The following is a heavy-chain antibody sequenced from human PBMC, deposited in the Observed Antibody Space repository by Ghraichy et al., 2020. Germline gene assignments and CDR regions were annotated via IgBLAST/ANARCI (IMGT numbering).Heavy chain of an antibody. Sequence: GGSRRLSCVASGFTFSTYGMHWVRQAPGKGPEWVAFIRFDGENLYYADSVKGRFTISRDNSKDTLYLQMNSLRVEDTAVYYCAQARSTGWHAFDSWGQGTLVTVSS. CDR1: GFTFSTYG. CDR2: IRFDGENL. CDR3: AQARSTGWHAFDS. D-gene: IGHD6-19*01. V-gene: IGHV3-30*02. J-gene: IGHJ4*02.